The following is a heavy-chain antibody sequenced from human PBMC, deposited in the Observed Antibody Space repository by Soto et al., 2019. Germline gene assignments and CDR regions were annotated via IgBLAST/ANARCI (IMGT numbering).Heavy chain of an antibody. CDR3: EHVNNWSLAY. J-gene: IGHJ4*02. V-gene: IGHV2-5*01. CDR2: IYWNDDK. Sequence: SGPTLVNPTQTLTLTCTLSGFSLSTSGVGVGWIRQPPGKALEWLALIYWNDDKGYSPSLKRRVTITKDTSKNQVVLTMTNMDAVDKAKYYCEHVNNWSLAYWGQGTLVTVSS. CDR1: GFSLSTSGVG. D-gene: IGHD1-1*01.